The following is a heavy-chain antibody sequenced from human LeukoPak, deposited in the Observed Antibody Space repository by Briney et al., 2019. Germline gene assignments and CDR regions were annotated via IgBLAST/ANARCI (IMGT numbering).Heavy chain of an antibody. V-gene: IGHV3-66*01. J-gene: IGHJ4*02. Sequence: GESLRLSCAASGFSVSSNYMSWVRQAPGKGLEWVSVIYSGGSTYYADSVKGRFTISRDNSKNTLYLQMNSLRAEDTAVYYCARVPPERTWGQGTLVTVSS. CDR3: ARVPPERT. CDR1: GFSVSSNY. CDR2: IYSGGST. D-gene: IGHD1-1*01.